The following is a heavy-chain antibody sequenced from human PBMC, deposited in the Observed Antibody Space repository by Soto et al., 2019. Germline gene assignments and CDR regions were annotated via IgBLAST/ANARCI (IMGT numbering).Heavy chain of an antibody. D-gene: IGHD6-13*01. CDR1: GFTFSSYA. CDR3: AKAMSSSWFHYYYYGMDV. V-gene: IGHV3-23*01. CDR2: ISGSGGST. J-gene: IGHJ6*02. Sequence: GGSLRLSCAASGFTFSSYAMSWVRQAPGKGLEWVSAISGSGGSTYYADSVKGRFTISRDNSKNTLYLQMNSLRAEDTAVYYCAKAMSSSWFHYYYYGMDVWGQGTTVTVSS.